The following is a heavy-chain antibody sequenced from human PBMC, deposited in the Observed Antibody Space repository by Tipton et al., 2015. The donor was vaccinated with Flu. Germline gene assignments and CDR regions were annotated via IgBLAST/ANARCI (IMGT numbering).Heavy chain of an antibody. Sequence: QSGAEVKKPGASVKVSCKASGYTFTSYGISWVRQAPGQGLEWMGWVSAYNGNTNYAQKLQGRVTMTTDTSTSTAYMELRSLRSDDTAVYYCARDLSGIVVPAAFDYWGQGTLVTVSS. J-gene: IGHJ4*02. D-gene: IGHD2-2*01. V-gene: IGHV1-18*04. CDR2: VSAYNGNT. CDR1: GYTFTSYG. CDR3: ARDLSGIVVPAAFDY.